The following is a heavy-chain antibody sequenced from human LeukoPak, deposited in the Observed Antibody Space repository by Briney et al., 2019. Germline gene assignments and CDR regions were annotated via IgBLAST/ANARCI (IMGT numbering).Heavy chain of an antibody. Sequence: ASVKVSCKASGYTFTSYGISWVRQAPGQGLEGMGWISAYNGNTNYPQKLQGRVTMTTDTSTSTAYMELRSLRSDDTAVYYCARVEEGFIAAAGINYWGQGTLVTVSS. D-gene: IGHD6-13*01. CDR3: ARVEEGFIAAAGINY. V-gene: IGHV1-18*04. CDR1: GYTFTSYG. CDR2: ISAYNGNT. J-gene: IGHJ4*02.